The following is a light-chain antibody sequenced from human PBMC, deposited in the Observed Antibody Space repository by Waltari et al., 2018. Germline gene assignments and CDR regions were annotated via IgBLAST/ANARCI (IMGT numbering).Light chain of an antibody. V-gene: IGKV1-39*01. Sequence: DILMTQSPSSLSAFVGDRVTINCRASQMINTFLNWYQQKPGNAPKLLIYAVSNSQTGVPSRFSGSGSETDFTLTIHNLQPEDFATYYCQQTSSIPVTFGGGTTVEMK. CDR2: AVS. CDR3: QQTSSIPVT. J-gene: IGKJ4*01. CDR1: QMINTF.